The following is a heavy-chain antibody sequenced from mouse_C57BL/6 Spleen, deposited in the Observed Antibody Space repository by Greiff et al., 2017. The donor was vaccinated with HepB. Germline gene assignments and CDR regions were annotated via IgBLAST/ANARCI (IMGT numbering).Heavy chain of an antibody. V-gene: IGHV1-54*01. CDR1: GYAFTNYL. D-gene: IGHD2-2*01. Sequence: VQLQQSGAELVRPGTSVKVSCKASGYAFTNYLIEWVKQRPGQGLEWIGVINPGSGGTNYNEKFKGKATLTADKSSSTAYMQLSSLTSEDSAVYFCARDYGYPFDYGGQGTTLTVSS. J-gene: IGHJ2*01. CDR3: ARDYGYPFDY. CDR2: INPGSGGT.